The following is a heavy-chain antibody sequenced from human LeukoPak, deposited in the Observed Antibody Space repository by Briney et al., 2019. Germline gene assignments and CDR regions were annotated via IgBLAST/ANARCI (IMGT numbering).Heavy chain of an antibody. D-gene: IGHD1-26*01. CDR1: GFTFSSYA. Sequence: GGSLRLSCAASGFTFSSYAMSWVRRAPGKGLEWVSAISGSGGSTYYADSVKGRFTISRDNSKNTLYLQMNSLRAEDTAVYYCAKHTIVGATTGYFDYWGQGTLVTVSS. V-gene: IGHV3-23*01. J-gene: IGHJ4*02. CDR3: AKHTIVGATTGYFDY. CDR2: ISGSGGST.